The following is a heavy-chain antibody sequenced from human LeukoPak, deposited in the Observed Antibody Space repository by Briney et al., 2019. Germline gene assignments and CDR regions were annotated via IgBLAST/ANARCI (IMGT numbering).Heavy chain of an antibody. CDR2: ISSSGSTK. Sequence: GGSLRLSCAASGFTFSSYEINWVRQAPGKGLEWVSYISSSGSTKYYADSVKGRFTISRDNAKNSLYLQMNSLRAEDTAMYYCARDVYDILTGYPYWGQGTLVTVSS. D-gene: IGHD3-9*01. J-gene: IGHJ4*02. CDR1: GFTFSSYE. CDR3: ARDVYDILTGYPY. V-gene: IGHV3-48*03.